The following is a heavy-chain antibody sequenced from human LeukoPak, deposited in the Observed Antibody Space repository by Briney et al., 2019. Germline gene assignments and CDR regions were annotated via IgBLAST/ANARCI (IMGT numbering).Heavy chain of an antibody. CDR3: ASGYKTVSVFDH. CDR1: GYTFTTYY. V-gene: IGHV1-46*01. CDR2: INPSGGGT. D-gene: IGHD5-24*01. Sequence: ASVKLSCKASGYTFTTYYMHWVRQAPGQGLVWMGLINPSGGGTRYAQKFQGRVTMTRDTSTSTVYMELSSLRSEDTAVYYCASGYKTVSVFDHWGQGTLVTVSS. J-gene: IGHJ4*02.